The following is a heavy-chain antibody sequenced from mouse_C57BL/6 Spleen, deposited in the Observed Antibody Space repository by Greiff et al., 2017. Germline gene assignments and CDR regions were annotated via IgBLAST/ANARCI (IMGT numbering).Heavy chain of an antibody. J-gene: IGHJ1*03. Sequence: QVHVKQSGAELARPGASVKMSCKASGYTFTSYTMHWVKQRPGQGLEWIGYINPSSGYTKYNQKFKDKATLTADKSSSTAYMQLSSLTSEDSAVXYCARSRLLGYIDVWGTGTTVTVSS. CDR2: INPSSGYT. CDR3: ARSRLLGYIDV. CDR1: GYTFTSYT. D-gene: IGHD2-3*01. V-gene: IGHV1-4*01.